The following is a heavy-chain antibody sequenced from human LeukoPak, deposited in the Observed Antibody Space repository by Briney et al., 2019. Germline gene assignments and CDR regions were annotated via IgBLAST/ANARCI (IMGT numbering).Heavy chain of an antibody. CDR3: ARGENSGSYLSYFDS. J-gene: IGHJ5*01. D-gene: IGHD3-10*01. V-gene: IGHV4-34*01. CDR2: IYHTGRS. Sequence: SETLSLTCAVYGGSFSGHYWSWIRQPPGKGLEWIGEIYHTGRSTYNPSLTSRVTISEDSSKNQFSLSLASVIAADTAVYFCARGENSGSYLSYFDSWAQGTPVTVSS. CDR1: GGSFSGHY.